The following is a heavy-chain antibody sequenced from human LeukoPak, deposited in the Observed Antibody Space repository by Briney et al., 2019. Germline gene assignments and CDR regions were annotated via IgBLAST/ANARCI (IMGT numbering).Heavy chain of an antibody. CDR3: ARGDDFWSGQHGGP. J-gene: IGHJ5*02. D-gene: IGHD3-3*01. Sequence: GASVKVSCKASGYTFTSYGISWVRQAPGQGLEWMGWINPNSGGTNYAQKFQGRVTMTRDTSISTAYMELSRLRSDDTAVYYCARGDDFWSGQHGGPWGQGTLVTVSS. CDR1: GYTFTSYG. CDR2: INPNSGGT. V-gene: IGHV1-2*02.